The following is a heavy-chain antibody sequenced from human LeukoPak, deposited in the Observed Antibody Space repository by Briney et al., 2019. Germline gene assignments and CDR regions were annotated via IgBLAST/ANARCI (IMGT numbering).Heavy chain of an antibody. D-gene: IGHD1-14*01. CDR2: IYYSGST. CDR3: ARVDNARFDP. Sequence: PSETLSLTCTVSGGSISSGGYYWSWIRQPPGKGLEWIGYIYYSGSTNYNPSLKSRVTISVDTSKNQFSLKLSSVTAADTAVYYCARVDNARFDPWGQGTLVTVSS. V-gene: IGHV4-61*08. CDR1: GGSISSGGYY. J-gene: IGHJ5*02.